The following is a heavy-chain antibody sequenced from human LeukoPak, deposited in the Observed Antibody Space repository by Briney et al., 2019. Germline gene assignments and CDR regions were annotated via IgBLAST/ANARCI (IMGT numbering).Heavy chain of an antibody. CDR1: GGSISSYY. Sequence: SETQSLTCTVSGGSISSYYWSWIRQPPGKGLEWIGYIYYSGSTNYNPSLKSRVTISVDTSKNQFSLKLSSVTAADTAVYYCARIGHEDYYFDYWGQGTLVTVSP. J-gene: IGHJ4*02. V-gene: IGHV4-59*01. CDR3: ARIGHEDYYFDY. CDR2: IYYSGST.